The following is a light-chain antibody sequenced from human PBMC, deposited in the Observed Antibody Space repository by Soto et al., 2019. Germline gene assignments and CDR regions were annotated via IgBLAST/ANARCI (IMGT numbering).Light chain of an antibody. CDR1: QSIGTW. Sequence: DIQMTQSPSTLSASVGDRVTITCRASQSIGTWLAWYQQKPGKAPDLLIYKASTLESGVPSRFSGSGSGTEFTLTISGLQPDDFATYYCQQYNSYSTFGQGTKVDIK. J-gene: IGKJ1*01. CDR2: KAS. V-gene: IGKV1-5*03. CDR3: QQYNSYST.